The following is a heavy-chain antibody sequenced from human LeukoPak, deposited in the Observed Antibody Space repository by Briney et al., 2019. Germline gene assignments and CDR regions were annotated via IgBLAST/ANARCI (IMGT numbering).Heavy chain of an antibody. J-gene: IGHJ4*02. Sequence: GGSLRLSCAASGFTFSSYAMSWVRQAPGKGLEWVSAISGSGGSTYYADSVKGRFTISRDNSKNTLYLQMNSLRAEDTAVYYCAKDLGVVPAATASDYWGQGTLVTVSS. V-gene: IGHV3-23*01. CDR1: GFTFSSYA. CDR3: AKDLGVVPAATASDY. D-gene: IGHD2-2*01. CDR2: ISGSGGST.